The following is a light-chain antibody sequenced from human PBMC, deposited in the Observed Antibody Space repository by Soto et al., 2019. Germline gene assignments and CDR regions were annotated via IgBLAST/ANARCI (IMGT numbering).Light chain of an antibody. CDR3: QQYGTSPRT. J-gene: IGKJ1*01. Sequence: EVELTQSPGTLSLSPGDTATLSCGASQSVTSNYLAWYQQKAGQPPRLLIYGASTRASGIPDRFSGSGSGTSFTLTIDRLEPEDFAVYYCQQYGTSPRTFGRGTKVDIK. V-gene: IGKV3-20*01. CDR2: GAS. CDR1: QSVTSNY.